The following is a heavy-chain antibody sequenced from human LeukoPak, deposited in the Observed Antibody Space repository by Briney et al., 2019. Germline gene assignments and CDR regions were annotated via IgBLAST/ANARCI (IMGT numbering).Heavy chain of an antibody. V-gene: IGHV4-30-4*08. CDR3: ARASILTGYAK. CDR2: IYYSGST. J-gene: IGHJ4*02. CDR1: GGSISSGDYY. D-gene: IGHD3-9*01. Sequence: SETLSLTCTVSGGSISSGDYYWSWIRQPPGKGLGWIGYIYYSGSTYYNPTLKSRVTISVDTSKNQFSLKLSSVTAAHTAVYYCARASILTGYAKWGQGTLVPVSS.